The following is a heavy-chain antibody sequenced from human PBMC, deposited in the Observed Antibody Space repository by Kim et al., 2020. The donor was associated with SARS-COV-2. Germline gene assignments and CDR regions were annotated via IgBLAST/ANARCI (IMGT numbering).Heavy chain of an antibody. D-gene: IGHD2-2*01. V-gene: IGHV3-21*01. CDR3: ARGSIRPRLSSCYGCGHWDWFDP. CDR1: GFTFSSYS. J-gene: IGHJ5*02. Sequence: GGSLRLSCAASGFTFSSYSMNWVRQAPGKGLEWVSSISSSSSYIYYADSVKGRFTISRDNAKNSLYLQMNSLRAEDTAVYYCARGSIRPRLSSCYGCGHWDWFDPWGQGTLVTVSS. CDR2: ISSSSSYI.